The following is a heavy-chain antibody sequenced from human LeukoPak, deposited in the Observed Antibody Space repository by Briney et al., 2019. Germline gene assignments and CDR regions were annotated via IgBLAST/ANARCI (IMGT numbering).Heavy chain of an antibody. J-gene: IGHJ4*02. D-gene: IGHD3-10*01. CDR1: GFTFTSYW. V-gene: IGHV3-7*01. CDR2: IKQDGSEK. Sequence: PGGSLRLSCAASGFTFTSYWMSWVRQAPGKGLEWVANIKQDGSEKYYVDSVKGRFTISRDNAKNSLYLQMNSLRAEDTAVYYCARDGAGLVRGPDYWGQGTLVTVSS. CDR3: ARDGAGLVRGPDY.